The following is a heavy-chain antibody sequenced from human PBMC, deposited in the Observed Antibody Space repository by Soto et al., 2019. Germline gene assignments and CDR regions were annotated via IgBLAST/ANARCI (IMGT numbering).Heavy chain of an antibody. D-gene: IGHD1-26*01. Sequence: QVQLVESGGGAVQPGESLRLSCVASGFDFTYYAMHWVRQAPGKGLESVAVMSSDGSKIHHTDSVKGRFTISRDYSKNTLYPQMNSLRKEDTAVYFCAKDEGVGGTLGLFDYWGQGTLVSVSS. CDR3: AKDEGVGGTLGLFDY. CDR2: MSSDGSKI. CDR1: GFDFTYYA. V-gene: IGHV3-30*18. J-gene: IGHJ4*02.